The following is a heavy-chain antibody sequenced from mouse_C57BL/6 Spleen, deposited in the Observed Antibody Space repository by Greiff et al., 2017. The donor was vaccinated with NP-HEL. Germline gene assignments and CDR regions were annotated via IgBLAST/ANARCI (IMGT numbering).Heavy chain of an antibody. CDR2: IYPGSGCT. D-gene: IGHD4-1*01. J-gene: IGHJ1*03. Sequence: QVQLQQPGAELVKPGASVKMSCKASGYTFTSYWITWVKQRPGQGLEWIGDIYPGSGCTNYNEKFKSKATLTVDTSSSTAYMQLSSLTSADSAVYYCARWRLGRWYFDVWGTGTTVTVSS. V-gene: IGHV1-55*01. CDR3: ARWRLGRWYFDV. CDR1: GYTFTSYW.